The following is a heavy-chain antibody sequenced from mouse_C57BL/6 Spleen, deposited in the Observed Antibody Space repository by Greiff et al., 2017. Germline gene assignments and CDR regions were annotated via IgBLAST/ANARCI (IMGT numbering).Heavy chain of an antibody. CDR2: ISDGGSYT. J-gene: IGHJ2*01. CDR3: ARALYDGYYAFDY. CDR1: GFTFSSYA. D-gene: IGHD2-3*01. V-gene: IGHV5-4*01. Sequence: EVQRVESGGGLVKPGGSLKLSCAASGFTFSSYAMSWVRQTPEKRLEWVATISDGGSYTYYPDNVKGRFTISRDNAKNNLYLQMSHLKSEDTAMYYCARALYDGYYAFDYWGQGTTLTVSS.